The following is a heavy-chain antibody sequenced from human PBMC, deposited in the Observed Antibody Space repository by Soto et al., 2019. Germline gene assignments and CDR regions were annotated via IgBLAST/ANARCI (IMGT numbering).Heavy chain of an antibody. CDR1: GFTFSSYW. V-gene: IGHV3-7*01. Sequence: GGSLRLSCAASGFTFSSYWMSWVRQAPGKGLEWVANIKQDGSEKYYVDSVKGRFTISRDNAKNSLYLQMNSLRAEDTAVYYCARYQWLPSAELDERGQGTLVTGSS. CDR2: IKQDGSEK. D-gene: IGHD6-19*01. CDR3: ARYQWLPSAELDE. J-gene: IGHJ4*02.